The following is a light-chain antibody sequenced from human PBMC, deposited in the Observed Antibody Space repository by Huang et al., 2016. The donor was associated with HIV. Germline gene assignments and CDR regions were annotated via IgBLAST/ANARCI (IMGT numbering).Light chain of an antibody. CDR3: QQRSSWPAIT. V-gene: IGKV3-11*01. J-gene: IGKJ5*01. Sequence: EIVLTQSPATLSLSPGERATLSCRASQSVSTYLAWYQKKPGQAPRLLIYDASNRATDIPARFSGSGSGTDFTLTISSLEPEDFAVYYCQQRSSWPAITFGQGTRLEIK. CDR2: DAS. CDR1: QSVSTY.